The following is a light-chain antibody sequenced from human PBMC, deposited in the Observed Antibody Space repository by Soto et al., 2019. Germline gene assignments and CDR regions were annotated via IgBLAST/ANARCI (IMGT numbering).Light chain of an antibody. J-gene: IGLJ2*01. CDR2: LNTDGSH. V-gene: IGLV4-69*01. CDR3: QTWGTAIHDVV. Sequence: QPVLTQSPSASASLGASVKLTCTLSSGHNNYAIAWHQQQPDKGPRYFMKLNTDGSHSKGAGIPDRFSGSSSGAERHLPIASLQSDDDADYYCQTWGTAIHDVVFGGGTKLTVL. CDR1: SGHNNYA.